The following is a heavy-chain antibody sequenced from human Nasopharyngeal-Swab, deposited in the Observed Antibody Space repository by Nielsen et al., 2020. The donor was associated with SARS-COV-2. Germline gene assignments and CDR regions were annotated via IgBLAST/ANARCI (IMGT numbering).Heavy chain of an antibody. CDR2: IYYTGST. CDR3: ARSVSDYTNNDRFDYFDP. CDR1: GGSINSNY. J-gene: IGHJ5*02. Sequence: GSLRLSCTVSGGSINSNYWTWIRPSPGKGLEWIGYIYYTGSTNSNPSLKTRVSISVDTSRNQFSLRLSSVTAADTAVYYCARSVSDYTNNDRFDYFDPWGQGSLVTVSS. D-gene: IGHD4-11*01. V-gene: IGHV4-59*01.